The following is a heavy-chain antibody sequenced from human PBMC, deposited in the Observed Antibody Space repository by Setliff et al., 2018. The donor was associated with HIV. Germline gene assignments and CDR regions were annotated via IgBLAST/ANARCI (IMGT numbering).Heavy chain of an antibody. V-gene: IGHV5-51*01. D-gene: IGHD7-27*01. CDR2: IYPSDSKI. J-gene: IGHJ3*01. CDR3: ARRKTGDPRHAFDV. CDR1: GYNFATYW. Sequence: GESLTISCQASGYNFATYWIGWVRQVPGEGLERIAIIYPSDSKIKYNPSFRGQVTVSADQSITTAYLQWTSLKSSDTAIYFCARRKTGDPRHAFDVWGRGTMVTVSS.